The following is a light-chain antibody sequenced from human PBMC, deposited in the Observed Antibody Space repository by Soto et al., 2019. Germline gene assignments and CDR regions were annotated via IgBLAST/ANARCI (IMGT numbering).Light chain of an antibody. CDR3: QQYNSYAT. CDR2: DAS. J-gene: IGKJ1*01. CDR1: QSISSW. Sequence: DIQMTQSPSTLSASVGDRVTITCRASQSISSWLAWYQQKPGKAPKLLIYDASSLESGVPSRFSGSGSGTEFTLTISSLPPDDFATSSCQQYNSYATLGQGTKVAIK. V-gene: IGKV1-5*01.